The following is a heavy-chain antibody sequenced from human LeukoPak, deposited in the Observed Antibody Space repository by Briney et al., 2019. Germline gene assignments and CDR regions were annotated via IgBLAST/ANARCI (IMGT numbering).Heavy chain of an antibody. D-gene: IGHD2-15*01. CDR2: TSSSDAGT. CDR1: GFALSSYA. CDR3: ARAPVTSCRGAFCYPFDI. J-gene: IGHJ4*02. V-gene: IGHV3-23*01. Sequence: QSGGSLRLSCAASGFALSSYAMSWVRQAPGKGLEWVPATSSSDAGTYHAESVRGRFTISRDNSKNTLYLQMNSLRADDAAVYYCARAPVTSCRGAFCYPFDIWGQGTLVTVSS.